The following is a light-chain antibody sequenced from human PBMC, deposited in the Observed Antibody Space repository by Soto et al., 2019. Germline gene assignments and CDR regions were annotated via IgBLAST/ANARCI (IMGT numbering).Light chain of an antibody. Sequence: EIVLTQSPGTLSLSPGERATLSCRASQSLGGSFLAWYQQKPDQAPRLLIYDASTRATGIPARFVGSGSGTEFTLTISSLQSEDFAVYYCQQYNSWPPPLTFGGGTKVEIK. CDR3: QQYNSWPPPLT. CDR2: DAS. J-gene: IGKJ4*01. V-gene: IGKV3-15*01. CDR1: QSLGGS.